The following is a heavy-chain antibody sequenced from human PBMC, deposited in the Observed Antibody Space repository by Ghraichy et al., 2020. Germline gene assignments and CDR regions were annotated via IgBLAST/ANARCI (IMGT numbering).Heavy chain of an antibody. CDR3: TTDIEDIAAAGVDY. J-gene: IGHJ4*02. CDR1: GFTFSNAW. V-gene: IGHV3-15*07. CDR2: IKSKTDGGTT. Sequence: GESLRLSCAASGFTFSNAWMNWVRQAPGKGLEWVGRIKSKTDGGTTDYAAPVKGRFTISRDDSKNTLYLQMNSLKTEDTAVYYCTTDIEDIAAAGVDYWGQGTLVTVSS. D-gene: IGHD6-13*01.